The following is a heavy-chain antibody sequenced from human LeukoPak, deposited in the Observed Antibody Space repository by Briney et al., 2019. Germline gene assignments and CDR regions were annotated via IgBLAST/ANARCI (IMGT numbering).Heavy chain of an antibody. Sequence: GGSQRLSCAASGFTFSSYGMHWVRQAPGKGLEWVAFIRYDGSNKYYADSVKGRFTISRDNSKNTLYLQMNSLRAEDTAVYYCAKDPQQLVRSFQHWGQGTLVTVSS. J-gene: IGHJ1*01. CDR2: IRYDGSNK. CDR1: GFTFSSYG. CDR3: AKDPQQLVRSFQH. D-gene: IGHD6-13*01. V-gene: IGHV3-30*02.